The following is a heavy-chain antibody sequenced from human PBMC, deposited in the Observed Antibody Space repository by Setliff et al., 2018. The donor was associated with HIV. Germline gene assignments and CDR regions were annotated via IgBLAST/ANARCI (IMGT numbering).Heavy chain of an antibody. CDR3: ARRGPQYNYGHFDY. Sequence: SETLSLTCTVSGDSISSISYYWAWIRQTPGKGLEWIGSISYSGNTYYNPSLKSRVTISVDTSKNQFSLKLTSVTAADTAIFYCARRGPQYNYGHFDYWSQGTLVTVSS. CDR2: ISYSGNT. J-gene: IGHJ4*02. CDR1: GDSISSISYY. D-gene: IGHD5-18*01. V-gene: IGHV4-39*01.